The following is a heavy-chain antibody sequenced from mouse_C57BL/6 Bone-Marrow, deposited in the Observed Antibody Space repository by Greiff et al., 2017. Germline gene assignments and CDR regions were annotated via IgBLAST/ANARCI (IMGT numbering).Heavy chain of an antibody. CDR1: GYTFTDYY. D-gene: IGHD2-1*01. J-gene: IGHJ1*03. CDR3: ARSVIYSYWFFDV. V-gene: IGHV1-19*01. CDR2: INPYNGDT. Sequence: EVQLQQSGPVLVKPGASVKMSSKASGYTFTDYYMNWVKQSHGKSLEWIGVINPYNGDTSYNQKFKGKATLTVDKSSSTAYMELNSLTSEDSAVYYCARSVIYSYWFFDVWGTGTTVTVSS.